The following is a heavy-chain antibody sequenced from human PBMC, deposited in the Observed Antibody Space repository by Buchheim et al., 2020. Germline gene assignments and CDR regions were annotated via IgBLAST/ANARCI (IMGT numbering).Heavy chain of an antibody. V-gene: IGHV3-30*18. CDR1: GFTFSSYG. CDR2: ISYDGSNK. J-gene: IGHJ4*02. Sequence: QVQLVESGGGVVQPGRSLRLSCAASGFTFSSYGMHWVRQAPGKGLEWVAVISYDGSNKYYADSVKGRFTISRDNSKNTLYLQMNSLRAEDTAVYYCAKDSLDGVVILSYFDYWGQGTL. D-gene: IGHD3-22*01. CDR3: AKDSLDGVVILSYFDY.